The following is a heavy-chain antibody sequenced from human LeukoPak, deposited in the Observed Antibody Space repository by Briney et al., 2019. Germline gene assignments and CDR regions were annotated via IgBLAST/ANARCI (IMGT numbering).Heavy chain of an antibody. Sequence: ASVKVSCKASEYTFTGYYMHWVRQAPGQGLEWMGRINPNSGGTNYAQKFQGRVTMTRDTSISTAYMELSRLRSDDTAVYYCARGCSSTSCYWAKNWFDPWGQGTLVTVSS. CDR3: ARGCSSTSCYWAKNWFDP. CDR1: EYTFTGYY. D-gene: IGHD2-2*01. J-gene: IGHJ5*02. CDR2: INPNSGGT. V-gene: IGHV1-2*06.